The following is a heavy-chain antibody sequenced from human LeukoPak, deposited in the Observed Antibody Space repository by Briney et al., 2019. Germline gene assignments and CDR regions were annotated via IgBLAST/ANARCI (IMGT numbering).Heavy chain of an antibody. CDR1: GGTVSSYA. CDR3: ARDAVTHGITWFDP. CDR2: IIPIFGTA. Sequence: ASVKVSFKASGGTVSSYAISWVRQAPGHGLEWMGGIIPIFGTANYAQKFQGRVTITADESTSTAYMELSSLRSEDTAVYYCARDAVTHGITWFDPWGQGTLVTVSS. J-gene: IGHJ5*02. D-gene: IGHD4-17*01. V-gene: IGHV1-69*13.